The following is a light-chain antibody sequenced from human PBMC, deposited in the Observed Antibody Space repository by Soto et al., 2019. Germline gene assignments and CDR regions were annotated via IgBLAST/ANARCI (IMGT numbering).Light chain of an antibody. Sequence: EIVLTQSPATLSVSPGERATLSCRASQNIGNYLAWYQQKLGQSPRLLLYEASNRATGIPARFSGSGSGTDFTLTISSLEPEDVAVYYCQQRSNWPPTWAFGQGTKLDIK. J-gene: IGKJ1*01. CDR2: EAS. V-gene: IGKV3-11*01. CDR1: QNIGNY. CDR3: QQRSNWPPTWA.